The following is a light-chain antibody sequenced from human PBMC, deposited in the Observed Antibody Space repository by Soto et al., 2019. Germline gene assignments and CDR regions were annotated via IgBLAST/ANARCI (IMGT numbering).Light chain of an antibody. CDR3: QQYGSSPPIT. J-gene: IGKJ5*01. CDR1: PSVSSSY. V-gene: IGKV3-20*01. CDR2: GAS. Sequence: ELVLTQSGGTVSLSPVERASAFSMSSPSVSSSYLAWYQQKPGQAPRLLIYGASSRATGSPDRFSGSGSGTDFTLTISRLEPADFAVYYCQQYGSSPPITFGQGTRLEIK.